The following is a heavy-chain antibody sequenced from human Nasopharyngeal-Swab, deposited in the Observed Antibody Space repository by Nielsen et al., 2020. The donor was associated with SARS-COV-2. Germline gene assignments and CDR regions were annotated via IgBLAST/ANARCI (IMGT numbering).Heavy chain of an antibody. V-gene: IGHV4-34*01. CDR3: ARGTVYYYDSSGYYYYYYYGMDV. CDR2: INHSGST. J-gene: IGHJ6*02. D-gene: IGHD3-22*01. Sequence: WIRQPPGKGLEWIREINHSGSTNCNPSLKSRVTISVDTSKNQFSLKLSSVTAADTAVYYCARGTVYYYDSSGYYYYYYYGMDVWGQGTTVTVSS.